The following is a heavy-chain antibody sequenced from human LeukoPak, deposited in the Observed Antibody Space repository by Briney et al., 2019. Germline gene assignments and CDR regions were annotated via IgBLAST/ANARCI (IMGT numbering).Heavy chain of an antibody. D-gene: IGHD4-23*01. CDR3: AGDSGNSAFDY. V-gene: IGHV4-31*03. CDR2: VHYSGST. Sequence: SETLSLTCTVSGGSIISGAYYWSWVRQHPGKGREWIAYVHYSGSTYYNPSLKSRFTISVDTSQNQFSLKLRSVTAADTAVYYCAGDSGNSAFDYWGQGTLVTVSS. J-gene: IGHJ4*02. CDR1: GGSIISGAYY.